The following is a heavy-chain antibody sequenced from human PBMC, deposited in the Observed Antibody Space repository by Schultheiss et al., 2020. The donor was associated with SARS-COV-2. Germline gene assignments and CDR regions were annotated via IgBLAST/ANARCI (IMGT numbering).Heavy chain of an antibody. Sequence: GGSLRLSCAASGFTFSSYWMHWVRQAPGKGLVWVSRINSDGSSTSCADSVKGRFTISRDNSKNTLYLQMNSLRAEDTAVYYCASTERTKSSFDYWGQGTLVTVSS. J-gene: IGHJ4*02. CDR3: ASTERTKSSFDY. CDR1: GFTFSSYW. D-gene: IGHD4-11*01. V-gene: IGHV3-74*01. CDR2: INSDGSST.